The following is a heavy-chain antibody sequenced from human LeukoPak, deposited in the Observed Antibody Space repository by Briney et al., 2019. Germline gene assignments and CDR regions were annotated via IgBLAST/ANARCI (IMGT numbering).Heavy chain of an antibody. CDR2: IWYDGSNK. D-gene: IGHD6-19*01. Sequence: PGRSLRLSCVASGFTFSSYGMHWVRQAPGKGLEWVAVIWYDGSNKYYADSVKGRFTISRDNSKNTLYLQMNSLRAEDTAVYYCAKAVADAFDIWGQGTMVTVSS. J-gene: IGHJ3*02. V-gene: IGHV3-33*06. CDR1: GFTFSSYG. CDR3: AKAVADAFDI.